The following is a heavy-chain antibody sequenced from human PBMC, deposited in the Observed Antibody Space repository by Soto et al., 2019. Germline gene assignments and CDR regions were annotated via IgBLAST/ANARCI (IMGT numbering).Heavy chain of an antibody. D-gene: IGHD4-17*01. CDR1: GGSLSSSSYY. CDR3: ARQRVATTYGY. Sequence: SETLSLTCTVSGGSLSSSSYYWGWIRQPPGKGLEWIGTINYRGSTYYNPSLKSRVAISVDTSKNQFSLKLSSVTAADTAVYYCARQRVATTYGYWGQGTLITVSS. J-gene: IGHJ4*02. V-gene: IGHV4-39*01. CDR2: INYRGST.